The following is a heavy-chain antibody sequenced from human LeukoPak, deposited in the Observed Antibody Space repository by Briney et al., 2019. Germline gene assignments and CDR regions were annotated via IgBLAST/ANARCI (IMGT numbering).Heavy chain of an antibody. CDR2: ISGSGGST. J-gene: IGHJ4*02. V-gene: IGHV3-23*01. CDR1: GFTFSSYA. Sequence: GGSLRLSCAGSGFTFSSYAMSWVRQAPGKGLEWVSAISGSGGSTYYADSVKGRFTISRDNSKNTLYLQMNSLRAEDTAVYYCAKCLLFGMAAAGGDYWGQGTLVTVSS. D-gene: IGHD6-13*01. CDR3: AKCLLFGMAAAGGDY.